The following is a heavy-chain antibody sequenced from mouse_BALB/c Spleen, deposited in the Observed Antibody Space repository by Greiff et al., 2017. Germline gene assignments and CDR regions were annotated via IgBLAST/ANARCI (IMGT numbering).Heavy chain of an antibody. Sequence: EVQLQESGAELVKPGASVKLSCTASGFNIKDTYMHWVKQRPEQGLEWIGRIDPANGNTKYDPKFQGKATITADTSSNTAYLQLSSLTSEDTAVYYCAREVRPGYYAMDYWGQGTSVTVSS. CDR2: IDPANGNT. CDR1: GFNIKDTY. D-gene: IGHD2-14*01. CDR3: AREVRPGYYAMDY. J-gene: IGHJ4*01. V-gene: IGHV14-3*02.